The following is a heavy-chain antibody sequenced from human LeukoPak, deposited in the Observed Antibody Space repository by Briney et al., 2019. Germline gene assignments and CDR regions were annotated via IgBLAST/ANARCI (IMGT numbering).Heavy chain of an antibody. V-gene: IGHV3-15*01. CDR2: IKSNTDGGTT. D-gene: IGHD2-15*01. J-gene: IGHJ5*02. Sequence: GGSLRLSCAASGFTFSNTWMSWLRQAPGKGLEWVGRIKSNTDGGTTDYAAPVKGRFTISRDDSKNTLYLQMNSLKTEDTAVYYCTTSFFYCSGGSCVWFDPWGQGTLVTVSS. CDR1: GFTFSNTW. CDR3: TTSFFYCSGGSCVWFDP.